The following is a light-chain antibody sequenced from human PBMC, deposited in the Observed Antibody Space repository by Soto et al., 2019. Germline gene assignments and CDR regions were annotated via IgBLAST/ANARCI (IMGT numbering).Light chain of an antibody. J-gene: IGKJ2*01. V-gene: IGKV2-30*01. CDR1: QGLGNTY. CDR2: KVS. Sequence: DVVLTQSPLSLPVTLGQPASISCRSSQGLGNTYLNWFHQRPGQSPRRLIYKVSNRDSGVPDRFSGSGSGPDFTLEISRVEAEDVGLYFCMQATHWPYTFGQGTKLEI. CDR3: MQATHWPYT.